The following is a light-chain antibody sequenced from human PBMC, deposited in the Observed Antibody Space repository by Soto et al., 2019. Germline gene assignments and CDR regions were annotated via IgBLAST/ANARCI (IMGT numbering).Light chain of an antibody. J-gene: IGLJ2*01. CDR2: DVT. CDR3: ASHTGSSPPVV. V-gene: IGLV2-14*01. CDR1: SSDVGAYNS. Sequence: QSVLTQPASVSGSPGQSITISCTGTSSDVGAYNSVSWYQQHPGKAPRLMIYDVTNRPSGVSNRFSGSKSGNTASLTISGLQAEDEADYHCASHTGSSPPVVLGGGTKVTVL.